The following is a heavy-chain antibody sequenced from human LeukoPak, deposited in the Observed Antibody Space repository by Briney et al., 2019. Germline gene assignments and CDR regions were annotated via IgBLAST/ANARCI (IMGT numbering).Heavy chain of an antibody. D-gene: IGHD2-2*01. CDR3: ARVRVVVPPSYAFDI. CDR1: GGSISSGDYY. V-gene: IGHV4-30-4*08. Sequence: PSETLSLTCTVSGGSISSGDYYWSWIRQPPGKGLEWIGYIYYSGSTYYNPSLKSRVTISVDTSKNQFSLKLSSVTAADTAVYYCARVRVVVPPSYAFDIWGQGTMVTVSS. CDR2: IYYSGST. J-gene: IGHJ3*02.